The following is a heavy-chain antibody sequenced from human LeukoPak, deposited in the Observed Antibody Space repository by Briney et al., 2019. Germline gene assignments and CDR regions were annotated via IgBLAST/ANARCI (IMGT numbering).Heavy chain of an antibody. D-gene: IGHD4-23*01. V-gene: IGHV3-53*01. CDR3: ARDRRDYGGNPSNYYGMDV. CDR2: IYSGGST. J-gene: IGHJ6*02. CDR1: GFTVSSNY. Sequence: GGSLRLSCAASGFTVSSNYMSWVRQAPGKGLEWVSVIYSGGSTYYADSVKGRFTISRDNSKNTLYLQMNSLRAEDTAVYYCARDRRDYGGNPSNYYGMDVWGQGTTVTVSS.